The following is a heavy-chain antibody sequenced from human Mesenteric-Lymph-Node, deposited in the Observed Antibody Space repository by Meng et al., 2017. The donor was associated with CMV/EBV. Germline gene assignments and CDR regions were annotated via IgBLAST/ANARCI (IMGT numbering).Heavy chain of an antibody. CDR1: GFAFNSYS. CDR3: ARDPNLRDRGWLDP. CDR2: ISSSSDTV. V-gene: IGHV3-21*01. D-gene: IGHD5-24*01. Sequence: GGSLRLSCAASGFAFNSYSMNWVRQAPGKGLEWVSSISSSSDTVFYADSVKGRFTISRDNAKNSLYLQMDSLRAEDTALYYCARDPNLRDRGWLDPWGQGTLVTVSS. J-gene: IGHJ5*02.